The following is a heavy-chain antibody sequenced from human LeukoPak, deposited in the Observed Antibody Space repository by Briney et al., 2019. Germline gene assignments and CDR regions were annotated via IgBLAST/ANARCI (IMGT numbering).Heavy chain of an antibody. CDR3: AREIFYNYYYMDV. V-gene: IGHV3-30-3*01. Sequence: GRSLRLSCAASGFTFSSYAMHWVRQAPGKGLEWVAVISYDGSNKYYADSVKGRFTISRDNSKNTLYLQMNSLRAEDTAVYYCAREIFYNYYYMDVWAKGPRSPSP. CDR2: ISYDGSNK. D-gene: IGHD2-15*01. CDR1: GFTFSSYA. J-gene: IGHJ6*03.